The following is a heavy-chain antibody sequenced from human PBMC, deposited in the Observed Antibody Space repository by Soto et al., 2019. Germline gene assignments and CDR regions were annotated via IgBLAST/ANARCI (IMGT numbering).Heavy chain of an antibody. CDR2: ISSSSSYI. Sequence: GGSLRLSCIASEFTFISSFMGWVRQAPGKGLEWVSSISSSSSYIYYADSVKGRFTISRDNAKNSLYLQMNSLRAEDTAVYYCARIMITFGGVIVIRGMDVWGQGTRSPSP. D-gene: IGHD3-16*02. CDR1: EFTFISSF. J-gene: IGHJ6*02. CDR3: ARIMITFGGVIVIRGMDV. V-gene: IGHV3-21*01.